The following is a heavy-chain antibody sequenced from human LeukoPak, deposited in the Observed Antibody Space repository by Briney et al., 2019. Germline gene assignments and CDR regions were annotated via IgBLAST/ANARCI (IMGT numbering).Heavy chain of an antibody. CDR2: IYYSGST. J-gene: IGHJ3*02. CDR1: GGSISSGDYY. V-gene: IGHV4-30-4*01. D-gene: IGHD3-9*01. Sequence: PSQTLSLTCTVSGGSISSGDYYWSWIRQPPGKGLEWIGYIYYSGSTYYNPSLKSRVTISVDTSKNQFSLKLSSVTAADTAVYYCASQHGTYYDILTGHPGAFDIWGQGTMVTVSS. CDR3: ASQHGTYYDILTGHPGAFDI.